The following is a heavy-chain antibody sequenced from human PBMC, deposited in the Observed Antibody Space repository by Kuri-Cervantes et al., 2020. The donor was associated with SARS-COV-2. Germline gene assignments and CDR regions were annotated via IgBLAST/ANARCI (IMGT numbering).Heavy chain of an antibody. V-gene: IGHV4-38-2*02. CDR3: AKDVVSKKFSGWYYFDY. CDR1: GYSISSGYY. D-gene: IGHD6-19*01. CDR2: IYHSGST. Sequence: SETLSLTCTVSGYSISSGYYWGWIRQPPGKGLEWIGSIYHSGSTYYNPSLKSRVTISVDTSKNQFSLKLSSVTAADTAVYYCAKDVVSKKFSGWYYFDYWGQGTLVTVSS. J-gene: IGHJ4*02.